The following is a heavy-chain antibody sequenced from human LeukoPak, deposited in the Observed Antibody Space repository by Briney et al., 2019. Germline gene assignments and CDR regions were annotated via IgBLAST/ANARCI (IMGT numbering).Heavy chain of an antibody. CDR1: GFTFSSYG. J-gene: IGHJ4*02. CDR2: IRYDGSNK. V-gene: IGHV3-30*02. CDR3: ANLNGGNSASLDY. Sequence: PGGSLRLSCAASGFTFSSYGMHWVRQAPGKGLEWVAFIRYDGSNKYYAGSVKGRFTISRDNSKNTLCLQMNSLRTEDTAVYYCANLNGGNSASLDYWGQGTLVTVSS. D-gene: IGHD4-23*01.